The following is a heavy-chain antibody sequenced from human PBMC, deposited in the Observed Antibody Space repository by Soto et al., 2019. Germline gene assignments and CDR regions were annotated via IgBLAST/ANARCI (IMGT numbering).Heavy chain of an antibody. CDR3: AKGFANYYYYMDV. CDR1: GFTFSSYA. Sequence: GGSLRLSCVASGFTFSSYAMSWVRQAPGKGLEWVSAISGSGGSTYYADSVKGRFTISRDNSKNRLYLQMNSLRAEDTAVYYCAKGFANYYYYMDVWGKGTTVTVSS. J-gene: IGHJ6*03. CDR2: ISGSGGST. D-gene: IGHD2-21*01. V-gene: IGHV3-23*01.